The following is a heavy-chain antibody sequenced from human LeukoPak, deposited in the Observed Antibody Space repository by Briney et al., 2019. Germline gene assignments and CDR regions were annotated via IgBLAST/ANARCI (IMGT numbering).Heavy chain of an antibody. CDR3: AKVPKWSSWHMDV. CDR2: INPNSGGT. CDR1: GYTFTGYY. J-gene: IGHJ6*03. V-gene: IGHV1-2*02. D-gene: IGHD6-13*01. Sequence: ASVKVSCKASGYTFTGYYMHWVRQAPGQGLEWMGWINPNSGGTNYAQSLQGRVTMTRDTSISTAYMELSRLRSDDTAVYYCAKVPKWSSWHMDVWGKGTTVTVSS.